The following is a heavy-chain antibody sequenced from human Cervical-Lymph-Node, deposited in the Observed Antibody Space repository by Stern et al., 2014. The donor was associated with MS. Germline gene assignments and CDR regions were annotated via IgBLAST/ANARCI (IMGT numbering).Heavy chain of an antibody. V-gene: IGHV4-39*01. J-gene: IGHJ5*02. Sequence: QLQLQESGPGLVKPSETLSLTCAVSGGSVSDSRYYWGWIRQPPGKGLEWIGSVSYAGSTYNNPSPKSRVPISVDTTKNPFSLQLTSVTAADTALYYCSRHLPYSSSWYNWFDPWGQGTLVTVSS. CDR3: SRHLPYSSSWYNWFDP. CDR1: GGSVSDSRYY. D-gene: IGHD6-13*01. CDR2: VSYAGST.